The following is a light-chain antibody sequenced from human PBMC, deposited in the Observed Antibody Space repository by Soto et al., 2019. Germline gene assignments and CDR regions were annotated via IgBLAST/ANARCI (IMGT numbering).Light chain of an antibody. CDR3: CSYAGSSSYV. V-gene: IGLV2-23*01. CDR1: SSDVGSYNL. CDR2: EGS. Sequence: QSVLTQPASVSGSPGQSITISCTGTSSDVGSYNLVSWYQQHPGKAPKLMIYEGSKRPSGASNRFSGSESGNTASLTISGLQAEDEADYYCCSYAGSSSYVFGTGTKVTVL. J-gene: IGLJ1*01.